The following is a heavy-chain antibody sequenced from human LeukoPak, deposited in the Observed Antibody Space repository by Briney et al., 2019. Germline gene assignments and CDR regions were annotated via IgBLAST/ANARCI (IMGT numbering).Heavy chain of an antibody. D-gene: IGHD2-15*01. J-gene: IGHJ4*02. V-gene: IGHV3-23*01. Sequence: GGSLRLSCAASGFTFSNYAMSWVRQAPGKGLEWVSVISGSGGSTYSADSVKGRFTISRDNSKNTLYLQMNSLRAEGTAVYYCARDFGCSGGSCYSALGYWGQGTLVTVSS. CDR1: GFTFSNYA. CDR2: ISGSGGST. CDR3: ARDFGCSGGSCYSALGY.